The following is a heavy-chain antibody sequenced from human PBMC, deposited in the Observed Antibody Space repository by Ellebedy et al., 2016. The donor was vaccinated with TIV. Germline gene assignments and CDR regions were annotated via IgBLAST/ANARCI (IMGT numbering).Heavy chain of an antibody. CDR3: ARDSASHLRFSYTDY. Sequence: GGSLRLXCEASGFTFSSFAMHWVRQAPGKGLEWVSSISYDSTYRYYAGSVRGRFTISRDNAQGSLFLEMNSLRDEDTAVYYCARDSASHLRFSYTDYWGRGTLIAVSS. D-gene: IGHD4-11*01. CDR1: GFTFSSFA. J-gene: IGHJ4*01. CDR2: ISYDSTYR. V-gene: IGHV3-21*01.